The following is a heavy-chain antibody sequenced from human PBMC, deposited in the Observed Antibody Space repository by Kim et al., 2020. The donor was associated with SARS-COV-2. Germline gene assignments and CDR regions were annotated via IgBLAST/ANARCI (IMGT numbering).Heavy chain of an antibody. V-gene: IGHV4-39*01. CDR1: GDSIISGSYF. CDR2: IDNSGRT. Sequence: SETLSLTCTVSGDSIISGSYFWAWIRQPPGKGLEWIGHIDNSGRTYCQPSLMGRVTISVDTSKNKFSLGVRSVTAADTSVYYCARRAPGGPATAIFGPWG. CDR3: ARRAPGGPATAIFGP. D-gene: IGHD2-21*02. J-gene: IGHJ5*02.